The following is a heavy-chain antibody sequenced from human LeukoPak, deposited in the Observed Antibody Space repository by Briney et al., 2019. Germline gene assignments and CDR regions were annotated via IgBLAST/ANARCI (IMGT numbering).Heavy chain of an antibody. Sequence: GGSLRLSCAASGFTFSSYWIHWVRQAPGKGLVWVSRINSDGSSTYYADSVKGRFTISRDNAKNSLYLQMNSLRAEDTAVYYCARAMEWLAQPCDYWGQGTLVTVSS. V-gene: IGHV3-74*01. CDR2: INSDGSST. D-gene: IGHD6-19*01. CDR3: ARAMEWLAQPCDY. J-gene: IGHJ4*02. CDR1: GFTFSSYW.